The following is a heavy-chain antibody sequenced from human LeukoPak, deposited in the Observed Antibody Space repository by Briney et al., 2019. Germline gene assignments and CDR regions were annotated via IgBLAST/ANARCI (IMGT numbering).Heavy chain of an antibody. V-gene: IGHV3-74*01. J-gene: IGHJ3*02. Sequence: GGSLRLSCAASVFRFSSCWMHWVRRAPGKGLVWVSRINSGENSTVYADSVKGRFTISRENAKSTLYPQIQTLRAEDTAVYYCARDLWGTFDIWGQGTMVTVSS. CDR2: INSGENST. CDR1: VFRFSSCW. CDR3: ARDLWGTFDI. D-gene: IGHD3-16*01.